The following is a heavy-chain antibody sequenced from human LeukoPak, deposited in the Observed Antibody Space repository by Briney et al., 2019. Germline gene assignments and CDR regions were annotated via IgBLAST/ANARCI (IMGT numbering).Heavy chain of an antibody. J-gene: IGHJ6*02. V-gene: IGHV3-21*01. CDR1: GFTFSSYS. CDR3: ARARYSRSWYASYYGMDV. Sequence: GGSLRLSCAASGFTFSSYSMNWVRQAPGKGLEWVSSISSSSSYICYADSVKGRFTISRDNAKNSLYLQMNSLRAEDTAVYYCARARYSRSWYASYYGMDVWAKGPRSPSP. CDR2: ISSSSSYI. D-gene: IGHD6-13*01.